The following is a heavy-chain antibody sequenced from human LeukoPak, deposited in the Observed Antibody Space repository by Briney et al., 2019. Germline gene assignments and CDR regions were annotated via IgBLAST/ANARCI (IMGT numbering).Heavy chain of an antibody. J-gene: IGHJ5*02. CDR3: TREVWGFDP. CDR2: MNAGNGNT. Sequence: ASVKVCCKASGFTFTDYIIHWVRQAPGQRLEWMGWMNAGNGNTKYSQNFQGRVTITRDTSASTAYMELSSLRSEDTAVYYCTREVWGFDPWGQGTLVTVSS. CDR1: GFTFTDYI. D-gene: IGHD7-27*01. V-gene: IGHV1-3*01.